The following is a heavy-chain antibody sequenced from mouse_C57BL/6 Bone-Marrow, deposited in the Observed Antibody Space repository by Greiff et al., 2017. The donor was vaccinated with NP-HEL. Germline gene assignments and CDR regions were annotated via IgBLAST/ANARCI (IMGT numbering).Heavy chain of an antibody. CDR2: ISAGGSYT. J-gene: IGHJ2*01. Sequence: EVQGVESGGGLVKPGGSLKLSCAASGFTFSSYAMSWVRQTPEKRLEWVATISAGGSYTYYPDNVKGRFTISRDNSKNNLYLQMSHLKAEDTAMYYCARGLRPLGFDCWGQGTTLTVSS. CDR3: ARGLRPLGFDC. CDR1: GFTFSSYA. D-gene: IGHD1-2*01. V-gene: IGHV5-4*01.